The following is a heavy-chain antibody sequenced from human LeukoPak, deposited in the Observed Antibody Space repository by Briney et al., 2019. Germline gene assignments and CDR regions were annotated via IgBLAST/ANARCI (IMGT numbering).Heavy chain of an antibody. J-gene: IGHJ6*02. Sequence: ASVKVSCKASGGTFSSYAISWVRQAPGQGLEWMGRIIPILGIANYAQKSQGRVTITADKSTSTAYMELSSLRSEDTAVYYCARKDCSSTSCYLFGMDVWGQGTTVTVSS. CDR1: GGTFSSYA. V-gene: IGHV1-69*04. CDR2: IIPILGIA. CDR3: ARKDCSSTSCYLFGMDV. D-gene: IGHD2-2*01.